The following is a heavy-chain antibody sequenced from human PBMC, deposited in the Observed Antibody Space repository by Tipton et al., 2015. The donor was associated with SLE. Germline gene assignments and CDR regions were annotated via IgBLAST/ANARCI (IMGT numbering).Heavy chain of an antibody. V-gene: IGHV4-39*07. J-gene: IGHJ4*02. CDR3: ARTTTAISPFDY. CDR1: GGSISSRSYY. D-gene: IGHD2-2*02. CDR2: IYYSGNT. Sequence: TLSLTCTVSGGSISSRSYYWAWIRQPPGKGLEWIGSIYYSGNTYYNPSLQGRVTISVDTSQNQFSLKLSSVTAADTAVYYCARTTTAISPFDYWGQGTLVTVSS.